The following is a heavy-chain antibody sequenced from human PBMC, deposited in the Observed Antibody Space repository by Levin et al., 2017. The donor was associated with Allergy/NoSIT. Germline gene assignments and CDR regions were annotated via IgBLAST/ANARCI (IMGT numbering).Heavy chain of an antibody. Sequence: SCVASGFTFDDYYISWIRQAPGRGLQWMSYISSSGSTMSYADSVKGRLTISRDNAKKSVFLHMNSLSADDTAVYFCAKHNFANDAFDVWGQGTMVTVSS. CDR2: ISSSGSTM. CDR1: GFTFDDYY. V-gene: IGHV3-11*01. CDR3: AKHNFANDAFDV. J-gene: IGHJ3*01. D-gene: IGHD5-24*01.